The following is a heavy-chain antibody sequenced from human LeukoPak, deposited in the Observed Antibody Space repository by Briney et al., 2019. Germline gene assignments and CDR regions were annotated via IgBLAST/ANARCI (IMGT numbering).Heavy chain of an antibody. D-gene: IGHD6-13*01. CDR1: GYTFTSYG. CDR2: ISAYNGNT. Sequence: GASVTVSCKASGYTFTSYGISWMRQAPGQGLEWMGWISAYNGNTNYAQKLQGRVTMTTDTSTSTAYMELRSLRSDDTAVYYCARVPAAAGYIHFDHWGQGTLVTVSS. CDR3: ARVPAAAGYIHFDH. V-gene: IGHV1-18*01. J-gene: IGHJ4*02.